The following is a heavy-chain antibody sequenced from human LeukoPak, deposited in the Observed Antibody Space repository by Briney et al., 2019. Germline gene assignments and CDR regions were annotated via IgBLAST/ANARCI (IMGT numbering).Heavy chain of an antibody. CDR3: ARDRGYSYGYDFDY. CDR2: IYYSGST. Sequence: SETLSLTCTASGGSISSYYWSWIRQPPGKGLEWIGYIYYSGSTNYNPSLKSRVTISVDTSKNQFSLKLSSVTAADTAVYYCARDRGYSYGYDFDYWGQGTLVTVSS. V-gene: IGHV4-59*01. CDR1: GGSISSYY. J-gene: IGHJ4*02. D-gene: IGHD5-18*01.